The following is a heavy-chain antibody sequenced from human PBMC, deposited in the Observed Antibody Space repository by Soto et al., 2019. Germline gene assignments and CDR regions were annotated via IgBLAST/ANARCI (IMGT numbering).Heavy chain of an antibody. V-gene: IGHV6-1*01. Sequence: PSQTLSLTCDISGDSVSSNSAAWNWIRQSPSRGLEWLGRTYYRSKWYNDYAVSVKSRITINPDTSKNQFSLQLNSVTPEDTAVYYCARELFGVVIISYYYYMDVWGKGTTVTVSS. J-gene: IGHJ6*03. CDR2: TYYRSKWYN. CDR3: ARELFGVVIISYYYYMDV. CDR1: GDSVSSNSAA. D-gene: IGHD3-3*01.